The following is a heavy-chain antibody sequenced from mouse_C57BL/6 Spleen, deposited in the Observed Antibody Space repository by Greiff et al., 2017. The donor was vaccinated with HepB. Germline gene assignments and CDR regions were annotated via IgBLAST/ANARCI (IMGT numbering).Heavy chain of an antibody. CDR2: ISSGGDYI. CDR3: TRDRYYGSSSYAMDY. J-gene: IGHJ4*01. Sequence: DVMLVESGEGLVKPGGSLKLSCAASGFTFSSYAMSWVRQTPEKRLEWVAYISSGGDYIYYADTVKGRFTISRDNARNTLYLQMSSLKSEDTAMYYCTRDRYYGSSSYAMDYWGQGTSVTVSS. V-gene: IGHV5-9-1*02. D-gene: IGHD1-1*01. CDR1: GFTFSSYA.